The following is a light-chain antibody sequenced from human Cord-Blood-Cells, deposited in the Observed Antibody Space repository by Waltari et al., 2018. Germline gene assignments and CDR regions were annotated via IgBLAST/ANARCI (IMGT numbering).Light chain of an antibody. Sequence: QSALTQPASVSGSPGQSITISCTGTSSDVGSYNLVSGYQQYAGKAPKLRIYEGSKRPSGVANRFSGSQAGKTAFLTISGLQAGDEADYYCCSYAGITYVVFGGGTKLTVL. V-gene: IGLV2-23*01. CDR2: EGS. J-gene: IGLJ2*01. CDR3: CSYAGITYVV. CDR1: SSDVGSYNL.